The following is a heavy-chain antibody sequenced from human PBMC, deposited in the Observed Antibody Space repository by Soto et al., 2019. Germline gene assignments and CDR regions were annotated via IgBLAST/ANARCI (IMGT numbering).Heavy chain of an antibody. CDR1: GYSFTSQR. CDR3: ATSNGSSRPLSF. Sequence: QLVQSGAEVQKSGSSVKVSCKASGYSFTSQRINWVRQAPGQGLEWMGSISPYNGNKNYAQGIEGRITTTADTSTNTAYMELRIMKSDDAAVYSCATSNGSSRPLSFWGQGTLVTVSS. J-gene: IGHJ4*02. CDR2: ISPYNGNK. D-gene: IGHD3-10*01. V-gene: IGHV1-18*01.